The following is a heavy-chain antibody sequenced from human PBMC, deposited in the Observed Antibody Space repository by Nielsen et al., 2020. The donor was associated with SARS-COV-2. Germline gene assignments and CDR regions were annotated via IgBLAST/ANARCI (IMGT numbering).Heavy chain of an antibody. V-gene: IGHV4-59*08. J-gene: IGHJ4*02. CDR2: FYHTGST. CDR1: TDSFSDYY. D-gene: IGHD3-16*01. CDR3: ARHWGRDNRSYRFDY. Sequence: SETLSLTCTVSTDSFSDYYWSWFRQHPGQRLDWIGNFYHTGSTRSNPSLKSRVTIPVDTSMDQLSLRLSAVTAADTAVYYCARHWGRDNRSYRFDYLCQGTLVTVSS.